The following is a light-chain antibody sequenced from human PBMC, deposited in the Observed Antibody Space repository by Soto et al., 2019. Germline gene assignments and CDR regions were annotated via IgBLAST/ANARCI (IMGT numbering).Light chain of an antibody. J-gene: IGLJ1*01. V-gene: IGLV1-40*01. CDR1: RSNIGAGHD. CDR2: GNS. Sequence: QSVLTQPPSVSGAPGQRVTLSCTGSRSNIGAGHDVHWYQQLPGTAPKLLIFGNSNRPSGVPDRFSDSKSDTSASLTITGLQADDEADDFCQSYDNSLSGYVFGTGTKLTVL. CDR3: QSYDNSLSGYV.